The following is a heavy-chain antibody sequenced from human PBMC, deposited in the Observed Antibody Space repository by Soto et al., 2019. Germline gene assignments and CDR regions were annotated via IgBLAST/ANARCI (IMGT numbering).Heavy chain of an antibody. CDR1: GFTFSSYW. D-gene: IGHD4-17*01. CDR2: IKQDGSEK. J-gene: IGHJ3*02. CDR3: ATLHAYGVFLPGGDAFDI. V-gene: IGHV3-7*01. Sequence: EVQLVESGGGLVQPGGSLRLSCAASGFTFSSYWMSWVRQAPGKGLEWVANIKQDGSEKYYVDSVKGRFTISRDNAKNSLYLQMNSLRAEDTAVYYCATLHAYGVFLPGGDAFDIWGQGTMVTVSS.